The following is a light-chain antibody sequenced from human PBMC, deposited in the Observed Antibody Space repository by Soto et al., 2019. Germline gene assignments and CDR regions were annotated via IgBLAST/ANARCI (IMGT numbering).Light chain of an antibody. CDR3: HQRSILPP. CDR1: DSVDFH. V-gene: IGKV3-11*01. Sequence: EFKFTRSRATLYLSTRKRGTLSCRSSDSVDFHLAWYQQKPGQAPRLLIYDASVRATGTPARFSGSGSGTDFTLPISSLEPDDFPLYYCHQRSILPPFGQRGRPEI. CDR2: DAS. J-gene: IGKJ5*01.